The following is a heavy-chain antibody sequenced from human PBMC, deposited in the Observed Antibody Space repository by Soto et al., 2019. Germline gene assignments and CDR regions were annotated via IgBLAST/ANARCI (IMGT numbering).Heavy chain of an antibody. CDR2: ISSSSSTI. D-gene: IGHD1-26*01. CDR3: ARFAVGATFDY. V-gene: IGHV3-48*01. Sequence: GSLRLSCAASGFTFSGYSMNWVRQAPGKGLEWVSYISSSSSTIYYADSVKGRFTISRDNAKNSLYLQMNSLRAEDTAVYYCARFAVGATFDYWGQGTLVTVPQ. J-gene: IGHJ4*02. CDR1: GFTFSGYS.